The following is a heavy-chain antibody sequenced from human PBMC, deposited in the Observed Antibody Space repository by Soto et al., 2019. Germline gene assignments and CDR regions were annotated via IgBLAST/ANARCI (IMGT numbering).Heavy chain of an antibody. D-gene: IGHD2-15*01. CDR2: INSDGSST. CDR1: GVTCNNAW. Sequence: GGSLRLSCAASGVTCNNAWMHLVRQAPGKGLVWVSRINSDGSSTSYADSVKGRFTISRDNAKNTLYLQMNSLRAEDTAVYYCVRTSLVVAAATREDYWGQGTLVTVSS. V-gene: IGHV3-74*01. J-gene: IGHJ4*02. CDR3: VRTSLVVAAATREDY.